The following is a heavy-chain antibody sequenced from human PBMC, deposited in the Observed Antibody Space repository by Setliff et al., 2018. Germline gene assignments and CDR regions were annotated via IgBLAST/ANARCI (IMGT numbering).Heavy chain of an antibody. CDR3: ARTCSGSGCYAGLES. CDR2: IWDDGVTK. V-gene: IGHV3-33*08. D-gene: IGHD2-15*01. CDR1: GFTFSTYR. J-gene: IGHJ4*02. Sequence: GGSLRLSCAASGFTFSTYRMHWVRQAPGKGLEWVAVIWDDGVTKYHADSVKGRFTISRDNSKNTLYLQMNSLRPEDTAVYYCARTCSGSGCYAGLESWGQGTLVTVSS.